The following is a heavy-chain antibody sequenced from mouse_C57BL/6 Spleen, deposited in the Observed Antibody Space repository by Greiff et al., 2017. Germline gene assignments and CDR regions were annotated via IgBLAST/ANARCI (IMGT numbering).Heavy chain of an antibody. D-gene: IGHD2-4*01. V-gene: IGHV5-17*01. CDR1: GFTFSDYG. CDR2: ISSGSGTI. Sequence: EVKVVESGGGLVKPGGSLKLSCAASGFTFSDYGMHWVRQAPEKGLEWVAYISSGSGTIYYADTVKGRFTISRDNDKNTLFLQMTSLRSEDTAMYYCAREVYYDYLYAMDYWGQGTSVTVSS. J-gene: IGHJ4*01. CDR3: AREVYYDYLYAMDY.